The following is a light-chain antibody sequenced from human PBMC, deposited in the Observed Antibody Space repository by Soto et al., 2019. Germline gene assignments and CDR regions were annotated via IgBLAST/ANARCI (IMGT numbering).Light chain of an antibody. V-gene: IGKV1-9*01. CDR2: AAS. CDR3: QKLDNCPLT. J-gene: IGKJ5*01. CDR1: QSISSS. Sequence: DMQITQSPSTLPASVEDRVTITCRASQSISSSLAWYQQKPGEAPKLLIYAASTLQSGVPPRFSGSGSGTEFTLTISSLQPEDFASYYCQKLDNCPLTFGQGTRLEIK.